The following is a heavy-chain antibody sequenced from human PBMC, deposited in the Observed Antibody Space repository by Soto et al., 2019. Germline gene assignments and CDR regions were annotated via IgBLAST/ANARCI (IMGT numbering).Heavy chain of an antibody. Sequence: PSETLSLTCTGSGGSISSYYWSWIRQPPGKGLEWIGYIYYSGTTNYNPSLKSRVTISVDTSKNQFSLKLSSVTAADTAVYYCARDYYGSGSYYKSSYGMDVWGQGTTVTVS. V-gene: IGHV4-59*01. CDR2: IYYSGTT. CDR1: GGSISSYY. CDR3: ARDYYGSGSYYKSSYGMDV. J-gene: IGHJ6*02. D-gene: IGHD3-10*01.